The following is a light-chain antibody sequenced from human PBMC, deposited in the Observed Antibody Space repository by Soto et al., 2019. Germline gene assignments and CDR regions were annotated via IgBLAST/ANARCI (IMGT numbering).Light chain of an antibody. CDR2: EVS. Sequence: QSALTQPPSASGSPGQSVTISCTGTSSDVGGYNYVSWYQQHPGKAPKRMIYEVSKRPSGVPDRFSGSKPRNTASLTVSGLQAEDEADYYSSSSAGSNNLVFGGGTKLNVL. CDR3: SSSAGSNNLV. V-gene: IGLV2-8*01. J-gene: IGLJ2*01. CDR1: SSDVGGYNY.